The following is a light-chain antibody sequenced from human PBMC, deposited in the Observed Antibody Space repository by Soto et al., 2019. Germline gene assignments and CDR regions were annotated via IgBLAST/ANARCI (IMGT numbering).Light chain of an antibody. V-gene: IGKV4-1*01. Sequence: DIVMTQSPDSLAVSLGERAPINCKSSQSVLYSSNEKNYLAWYQQKPGQPPKLLIYWASTRESGVPDRFSGSGSGTDFNLNISSLQAEDVAVYYCQQYYSTWTFGQGTKVDIK. CDR2: WAS. J-gene: IGKJ1*01. CDR1: QSVLYSSNEKNY. CDR3: QQYYSTWT.